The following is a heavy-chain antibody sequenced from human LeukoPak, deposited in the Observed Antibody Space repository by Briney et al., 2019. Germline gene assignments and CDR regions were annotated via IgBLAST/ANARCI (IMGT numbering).Heavy chain of an antibody. CDR3: ARVQGLRFTYYYYYMDV. CDR2: IYSGGST. D-gene: IGHD3-3*01. J-gene: IGHJ6*03. Sequence: AGGSLRLSCAASGFTVSSNYMSWVRQAPGKGLEWVSVIYSGGSTYYADSVKGRFTISRDNSKNTLYLQMNSLRAEDTAVYYCARVQGLRFTYYYYYMDVWGKGTTVTVSS. V-gene: IGHV3-53*01. CDR1: GFTVSSNY.